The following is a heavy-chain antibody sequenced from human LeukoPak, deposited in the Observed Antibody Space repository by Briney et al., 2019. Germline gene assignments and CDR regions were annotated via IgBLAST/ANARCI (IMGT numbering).Heavy chain of an antibody. CDR1: GFTFSTYW. V-gene: IGHV3-74*01. CDR3: ARGRYYLDS. Sequence: PWGSLRLSCAASGFTFSTYWMHWVRQAPGKGLVWVSRFNSDGSSTYYADPVKGRFTISRDNAKNTLYLQMNSLRAEDTAVYYCARGRYYLDSWGQGTLVTVSS. D-gene: IGHD4-17*01. J-gene: IGHJ4*02. CDR2: FNSDGSST.